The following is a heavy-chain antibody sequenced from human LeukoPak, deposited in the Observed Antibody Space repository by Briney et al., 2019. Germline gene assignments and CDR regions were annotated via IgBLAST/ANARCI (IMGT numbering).Heavy chain of an antibody. CDR1: GGSISSTSYY. V-gene: IGHV4-39*01. CDR2: IFYSGIT. CDR3: ARSPGIVVVTGLNEDNWFDP. J-gene: IGHJ5*02. D-gene: IGHD2-21*02. Sequence: SETLSLTCTVSGGSISSTSYYWGWIRQPPGKGLEWIGSIFYSGITYYNPSLKSRVTISVDTSKNQFSLKLSSVTAADTAVYFCARSPGIVVVTGLNEDNWFDPWGQGTLVTVSS.